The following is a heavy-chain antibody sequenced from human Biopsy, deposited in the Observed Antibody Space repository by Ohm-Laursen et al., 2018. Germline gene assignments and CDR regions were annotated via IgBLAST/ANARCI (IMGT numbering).Heavy chain of an antibody. D-gene: IGHD2-8*01. CDR1: GFYFSNYA. J-gene: IGHJ4*02. V-gene: IGHV3-23*01. CDR2: INTSGGST. CDR3: AKCMTGGSNYYFHH. Sequence: SLRLSCAASGFYFSNYAMTWVRQAPGKGLAWVSVINTSGGSTHYAVSVKGRFTISRDNSKNTLYLQMNSLRGEDTAVYYCAKCMTGGSNYYFHHCGQGTLVTVSS.